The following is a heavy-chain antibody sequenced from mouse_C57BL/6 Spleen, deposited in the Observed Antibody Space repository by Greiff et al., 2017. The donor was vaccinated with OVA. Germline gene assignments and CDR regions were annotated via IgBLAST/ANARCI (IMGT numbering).Heavy chain of an antibody. D-gene: IGHD1-1*01. J-gene: IGHJ4*01. Sequence: VQLKQPGAELVKPGASVKMSCKASGYTFTSYWITWVKQRPGQGLEWIGDIYPGSGSTNYNEKFKSKATLTVDTSSSTAYMQLSSLTSEDSAVYYCACITTVVGYYAMDYWGQGTSVTVSS. CDR3: ACITTVVGYYAMDY. CDR2: IYPGSGST. V-gene: IGHV1-55*01. CDR1: GYTFTSYW.